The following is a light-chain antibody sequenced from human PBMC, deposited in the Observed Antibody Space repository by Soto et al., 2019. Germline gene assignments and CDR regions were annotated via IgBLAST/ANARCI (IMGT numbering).Light chain of an antibody. CDR3: QNYDSVPRT. CDR1: QGINNY. CDR2: AAS. Sequence: DIQMTQSPSSLYASVGDTVTITCRASQGINNYLAWFQQRPGKVPKLLIYAASTLQSGVPSLFRGSRSGTDFTLTISSLQPEDVATFYCQNYDSVPRTFGQGTKVEIK. J-gene: IGKJ1*01. V-gene: IGKV1-27*01.